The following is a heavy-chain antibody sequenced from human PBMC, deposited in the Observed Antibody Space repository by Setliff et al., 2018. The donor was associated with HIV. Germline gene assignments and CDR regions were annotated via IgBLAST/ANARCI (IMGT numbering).Heavy chain of an antibody. D-gene: IGHD3-22*01. Sequence: LSLTCTVSGDSVASGGYSWTWIRQPPGKALEWIGYIYYSGGTSYSGTTYYNPSVASRITISGDTSKNQFSLKLTSVTAADTAIYYCARENGWLFGWFDPWGQGTPVTVSS. CDR1: GDSVASGGYS. V-gene: IGHV4-30-4*07. J-gene: IGHJ5*02. CDR2: IYYSGGT. CDR3: ARENGWLFGWFDP.